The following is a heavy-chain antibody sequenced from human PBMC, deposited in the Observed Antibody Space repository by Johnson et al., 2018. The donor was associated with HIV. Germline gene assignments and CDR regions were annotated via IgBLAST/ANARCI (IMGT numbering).Heavy chain of an antibody. Sequence: QVQLVESGGGLVQPGRSVRLSCAASGFTFDDYAMHWVRQAPGKGLEWVGVIAFDGSNTYYADSVKGRFTISRDNPKNTLFLQMNSLRAEDTAVYYCARDPKRSKTLWFREADAFDIWGQGTMVTVSS. CDR2: IAFDGSNT. V-gene: IGHV3-30*04. D-gene: IGHD3-10*01. CDR1: GFTFDDYA. J-gene: IGHJ3*02. CDR3: ARDPKRSKTLWFREADAFDI.